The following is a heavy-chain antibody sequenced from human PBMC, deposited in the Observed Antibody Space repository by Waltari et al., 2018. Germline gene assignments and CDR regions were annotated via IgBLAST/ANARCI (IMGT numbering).Heavy chain of an antibody. J-gene: IGHJ5*02. CDR1: GYIFPSYA. Sequence: QVQLVQSGSELKKPGASVKISCKASGYIFPSYAINWVRQAPGQGLELMGWIITSTGNPTYAQGFTGRFVFSLDTSVSTAYLEIHNLKAEDTAVYYCTREVVPAATIVVNWFDPWGQGTLVTV. V-gene: IGHV7-4-1*01. CDR3: TREVVPAATIVVNWFDP. CDR2: IITSTGNP. D-gene: IGHD2-15*01.